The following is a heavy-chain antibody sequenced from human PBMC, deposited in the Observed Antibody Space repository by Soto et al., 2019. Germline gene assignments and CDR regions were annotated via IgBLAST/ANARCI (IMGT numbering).Heavy chain of an antibody. Sequence: QVQLVQSGAEVKKPGSSVKVSCKASGGTFNRYGISWVRQAPGQGLEWMGGIIPICGTANYAQKFQGRVTITANESTTTAYMELRSLTAEDTAVIYCARATTSHSFYFYGMAVWGQGTTVTVSS. J-gene: IGHJ6*02. CDR2: IIPICGTA. CDR1: GGTFNRYG. CDR3: ARATTSHSFYFYGMAV. V-gene: IGHV1-69*12.